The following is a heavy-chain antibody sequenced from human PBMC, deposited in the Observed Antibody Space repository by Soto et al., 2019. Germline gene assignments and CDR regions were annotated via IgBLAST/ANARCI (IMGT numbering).Heavy chain of an antibody. CDR3: ARHRSTVSLLDD. Sequence: SETLSLTCTVSGGSISPYYWSWIRQPPGKGLEWIGYIYSFGSTNYNASLESRVSMSVDTSKNQVSLKLTSVTAADTAVYFCARHRSTVSLLDDWGLGTLVTVSS. D-gene: IGHD2-2*01. CDR2: IYSFGST. V-gene: IGHV4-59*08. J-gene: IGHJ4*02. CDR1: GGSISPYY.